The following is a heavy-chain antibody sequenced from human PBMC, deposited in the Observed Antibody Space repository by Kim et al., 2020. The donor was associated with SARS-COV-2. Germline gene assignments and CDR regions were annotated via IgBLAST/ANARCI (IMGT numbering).Heavy chain of an antibody. CDR2: INHSGST. V-gene: IGHV4-34*01. CDR3: ARVLITMVRGVIITSFGNFDP. D-gene: IGHD3-10*01. J-gene: IGHJ5*02. CDR1: GGSFSGYY. Sequence: SETLSLTCAVYGGSFSGYYWSWIRQPPGKGLEWIGEINHSGSTNYNPSLKSRVTISVDTSKNQFSLKLSSVTAADTAVYYCARVLITMVRGVIITSFGNFDPWSQGTLVTVSS.